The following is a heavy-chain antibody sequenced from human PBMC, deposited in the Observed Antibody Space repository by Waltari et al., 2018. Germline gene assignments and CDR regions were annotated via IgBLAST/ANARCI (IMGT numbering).Heavy chain of an antibody. V-gene: IGHV4-38-2*01. CDR2: IYHSGST. J-gene: IGHJ4*02. Sequence: QLQLQESGPGLVTPSETLSLTCAVSGSSIRSGYYWGWIRPPPGKGLEWIGSIYHSGSTYYNPSLKSRVTISVDTSKNQFSLKLSSVTAADTAVYYCARHVAAAGTRGGGQVDYWGQGTLVTVSS. CDR1: GSSIRSGYY. CDR3: ARHVAAAGTRGGGQVDY. D-gene: IGHD6-13*01.